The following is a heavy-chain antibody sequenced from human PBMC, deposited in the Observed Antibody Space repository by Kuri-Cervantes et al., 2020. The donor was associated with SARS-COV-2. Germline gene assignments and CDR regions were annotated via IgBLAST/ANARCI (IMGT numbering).Heavy chain of an antibody. Sequence: GESLKISCAVSGFTFSRYAMHWVRQAPGKGLEWVAITSYDGGNKYYADSVKGRFTISRDNSMNTLYLHMNSLRVEDTAVYYCAMTLPAAAPYYYYGMDVWGQGTTVTVSS. D-gene: IGHD2-2*01. CDR2: TSYDGGNK. J-gene: IGHJ6*02. CDR1: GFTFSRYA. CDR3: AMTLPAAAPYYYYGMDV. V-gene: IGHV3-30-3*01.